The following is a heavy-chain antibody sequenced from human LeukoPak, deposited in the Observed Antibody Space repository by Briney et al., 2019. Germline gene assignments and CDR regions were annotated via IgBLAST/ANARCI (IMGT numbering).Heavy chain of an antibody. CDR3: AKLAAASEYSFTDV. Sequence: PGGSLRLSCAASGFTFSTYAMSWVRQAPGKGLEWVSAISVSGDKTYYAGSVKGRYTISRDNSKNTLFLQMNSLRAEDTAVYYCAKLAAASEYSFTDVWGQGTPVTVSS. V-gene: IGHV3-23*01. CDR1: GFTFSTYA. CDR2: ISVSGDKT. J-gene: IGHJ6*02. D-gene: IGHD2-15*01.